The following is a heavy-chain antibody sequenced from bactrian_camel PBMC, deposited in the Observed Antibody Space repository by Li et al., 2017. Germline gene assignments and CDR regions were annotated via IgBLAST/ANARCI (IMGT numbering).Heavy chain of an antibody. CDR1: PSIHDVNV. J-gene: IGHJ4*01. Sequence: VQLVESGGGSAQAGGSLKLSCTASPSIHDVNVMGWFRQAPGKAREGIATIFTGGGNSYYTDSVKGRFTISQDNAKNTVYLQMDSLKPQDTAMYYCTVELGCHGTYCSPGCSGYNIWGQGTQVTVS. CDR2: IFTGGGNS. CDR3: TVELGCHGTYCSPGCSGYNI. V-gene: IGHV3S66*01. D-gene: IGHD2*01.